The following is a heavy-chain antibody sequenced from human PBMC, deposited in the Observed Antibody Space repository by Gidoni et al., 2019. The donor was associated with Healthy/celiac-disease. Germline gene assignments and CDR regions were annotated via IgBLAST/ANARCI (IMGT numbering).Heavy chain of an antibody. V-gene: IGHV3-48*01. D-gene: IGHD3-22*01. CDR3: ARASITMITHVDYFDY. Sequence: SSSSTIYYADSVKGRFTISRDNAKNSLYLQMNSLRAEDTAVYYCARASITMITHVDYFDYWGQGTLVTVSS. J-gene: IGHJ4*02. CDR2: SSSSTI.